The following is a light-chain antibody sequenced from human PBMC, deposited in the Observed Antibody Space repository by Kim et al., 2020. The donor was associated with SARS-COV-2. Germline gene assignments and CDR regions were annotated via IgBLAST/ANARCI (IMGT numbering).Light chain of an antibody. Sequence: ANVVDRVTISCRASQSISSSLNWYQQKAGKAPKLLIYDASSLQSGVPSRFSGSGSGTDFTLTISSLQPEDFASYYCQQSYITSLTFGGGTKVDIK. CDR2: DAS. CDR3: QQSYITSLT. V-gene: IGKV1-39*01. J-gene: IGKJ4*01. CDR1: QSISSS.